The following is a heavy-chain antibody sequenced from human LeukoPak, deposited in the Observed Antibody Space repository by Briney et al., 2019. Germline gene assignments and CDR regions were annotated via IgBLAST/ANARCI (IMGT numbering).Heavy chain of an antibody. CDR2: ISSRSSYI. D-gene: IGHD5-12*01. J-gene: IGHJ6*02. Sequence: PGGSLRLSCAASGFSFSSYSMTWVRQAPGKGLEWVSSISSRSSYIYYTDSVKGRFTISRDNAKNSLYLQMNSLRAEDTAVYYCARDDSAFDLGALDYYYGMDVWGQGTLVTVSS. V-gene: IGHV3-21*01. CDR1: GFSFSSYS. CDR3: ARDDSAFDLGALDYYYGMDV.